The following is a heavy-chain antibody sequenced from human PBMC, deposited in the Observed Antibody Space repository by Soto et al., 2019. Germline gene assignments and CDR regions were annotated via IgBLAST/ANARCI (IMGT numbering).Heavy chain of an antibody. D-gene: IGHD6-13*01. V-gene: IGHV1-3*01. CDR3: ARSIAAAGMGTIYYFDY. CDR2: INAGNGNT. Sequence: EASVKVSCKASGYTFTSYAMHWVRQAPGQRLEWMGWINAGNGNTKYSQKFQGRVTITRDTSASTAYMELSSLRSEDTAVYYCARSIAAAGMGTIYYFDYWGQGTLVTVSS. J-gene: IGHJ4*02. CDR1: GYTFTSYA.